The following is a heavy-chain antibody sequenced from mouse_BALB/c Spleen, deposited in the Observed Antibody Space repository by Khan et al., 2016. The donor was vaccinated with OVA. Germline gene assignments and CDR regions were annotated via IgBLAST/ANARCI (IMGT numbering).Heavy chain of an antibody. V-gene: IGHV2-6-5*01. CDR2: IWASGSK. CDR1: GFSLTDYA. CDR3: ARNPPDYSMDY. Sequence: VQLQESGPGLVAPSQSLSITCTASGFSLTDYAVSWIRQPPGKGLEWLGVIWASGSKSYNSDLKTRLSTCKDKSKSPVFLKMNSLQTDDTAMYFCARNPPDYSMDYWGQGTSVTVSS. J-gene: IGHJ4*01.